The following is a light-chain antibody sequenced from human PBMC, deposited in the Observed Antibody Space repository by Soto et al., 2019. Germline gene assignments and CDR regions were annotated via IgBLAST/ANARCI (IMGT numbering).Light chain of an antibody. CDR1: QSVSSSS. Sequence: EIVLTQSPGTLSLSPGERATLSCRASQSVSSSSLAWNQQKPGQAPRLLIYSTSSGATGIPDRFCGSGSGADFTLTISRLEPEDFAVYYCQQYGSSSITFGQGTRLEIK. J-gene: IGKJ5*01. V-gene: IGKV3-20*01. CDR2: STS. CDR3: QQYGSSSIT.